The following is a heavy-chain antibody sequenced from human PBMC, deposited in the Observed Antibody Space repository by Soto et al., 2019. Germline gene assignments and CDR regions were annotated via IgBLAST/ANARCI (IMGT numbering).Heavy chain of an antibody. CDR3: ARVATSGMHFYFDN. CDR1: SGSISNNNYY. D-gene: IGHD6-6*01. V-gene: IGHV4-31*03. CDR2: SYYSGST. Sequence: QVQLQESGPGLVKPSQTLSLTCTVSSGSISNNNYYWSWIRQSSGKDLEWIGYSYYSGSTYYNPSLKSRLTISVDTSKNQFSLELSSVTAADTAVYFCARVATSGMHFYFDNWGQGTLVTVSS. J-gene: IGHJ4*02.